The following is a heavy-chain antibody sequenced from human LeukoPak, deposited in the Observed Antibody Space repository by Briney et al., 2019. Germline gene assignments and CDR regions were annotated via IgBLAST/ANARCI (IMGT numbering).Heavy chain of an antibody. Sequence: APVKGSCKASGYTFTSYGISWVRQAPGQGLEWMGWISAYNGNTNYAQKLQGRVTMTTDTSTSTAYMELRSLRSDDTAVYYCARGPYCSGGTCYSQYFDNWGQGNLVTVSS. CDR3: ARGPYCSGGTCYSQYFDN. D-gene: IGHD2-15*01. CDR2: ISAYNGNT. CDR1: GYTFTSYG. J-gene: IGHJ4*02. V-gene: IGHV1-18*01.